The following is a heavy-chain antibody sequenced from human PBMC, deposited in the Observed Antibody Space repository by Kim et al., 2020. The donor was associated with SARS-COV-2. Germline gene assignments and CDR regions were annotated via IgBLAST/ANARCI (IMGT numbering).Heavy chain of an antibody. CDR1: GFNFREYW. D-gene: IGHD5-12*01. CDR3: GRGGSYSFEY. J-gene: IGHJ4*02. V-gene: IGHV3-7*01. CDR2: LNEDGSEK. Sequence: GGSLRLSCAASGFNFREYWMRWVRQSPGKGLEWVADLNEDGSEKFYMDSVRGRFTISGDNAKNSLFLQMNSLRAEDAALYYCGRGGSYSFEYWGQASLVT.